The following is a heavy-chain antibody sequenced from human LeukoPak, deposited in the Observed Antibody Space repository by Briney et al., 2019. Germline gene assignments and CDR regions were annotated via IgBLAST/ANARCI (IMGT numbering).Heavy chain of an antibody. CDR3: ARRDCSGGGCYGAY. Sequence: GESLKISCKGSGYSLTTYWIAWVRQMPGKGLEWMGIIYPRDSETTYSSSFQGQVTMSVDRSTSTAYLQWSSLKASDTAMYYCARRDCSGGGCYGAYWGQGTLVTVSS. J-gene: IGHJ4*02. D-gene: IGHD2-15*01. V-gene: IGHV5-51*01. CDR1: GYSLTTYW. CDR2: IYPRDSET.